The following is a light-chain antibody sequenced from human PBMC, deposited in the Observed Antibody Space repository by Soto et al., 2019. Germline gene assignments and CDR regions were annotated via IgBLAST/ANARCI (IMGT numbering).Light chain of an antibody. V-gene: IGKV3-15*01. CDR3: QQYNDWPPLFT. Sequence: EIVMTQSPATLSVSPGERAILSCGASQNVSSNLVWYQQKPGQAPRLLIYGASTRATGIPARFSGSGSGTESILTISSLQSEDFAVYYCQQYNDWPPLFTFGPGTKVDIK. CDR2: GAS. J-gene: IGKJ3*01. CDR1: QNVSSN.